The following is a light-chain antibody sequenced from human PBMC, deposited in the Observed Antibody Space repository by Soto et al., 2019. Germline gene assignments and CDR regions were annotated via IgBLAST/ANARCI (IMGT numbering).Light chain of an antibody. CDR2: ATS. CDR3: QKYNSAPLT. CDR1: QGIAPY. V-gene: IGKV1-27*01. J-gene: IGKJ4*01. Sequence: DVQMTQSPSSLSAFVGDRVNITCRASQGIAPYLAWFQQKPGKVPKLLIYATSTLQSGVPSRFSGSGSGTDFTLTIYSLQPEDVGTYYCQKYNSAPLTFGGGTKVEIK.